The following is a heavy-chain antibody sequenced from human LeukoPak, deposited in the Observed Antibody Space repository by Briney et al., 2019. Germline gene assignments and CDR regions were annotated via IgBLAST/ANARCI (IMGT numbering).Heavy chain of an antibody. V-gene: IGHV3-66*01. J-gene: IGHJ4*02. CDR3: ARGLLVDY. Sequence: GGSLRLSCAASGFTVSSYYMSWVRQAPGKGLEWVSVIYSDGSTYYADSVKGKFTISRDNSKNTLYLQMHSLRVEDTAVYYCARGLLVDYWGQGTLVTVSS. CDR2: IYSDGST. CDR1: GFTVSSYY.